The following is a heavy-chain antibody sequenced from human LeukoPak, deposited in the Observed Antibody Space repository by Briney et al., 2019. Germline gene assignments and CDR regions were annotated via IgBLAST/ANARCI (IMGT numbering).Heavy chain of an antibody. V-gene: IGHV3-21*01. CDR2: ISSSSSYI. D-gene: IGHD3-10*01. CDR3: AREGTMVRGVVDY. CDR1: GFTFSSYS. Sequence: GGSLRLSCAASGFTFSSYSMNWVRQAAGTGLEWVSSISSSSSYIYYADSVKGRFTISRDNAKNSLYLQMNSLRAEDTAGYYCAREGTMVRGVVDYWVQGTLVTVSS. J-gene: IGHJ4*02.